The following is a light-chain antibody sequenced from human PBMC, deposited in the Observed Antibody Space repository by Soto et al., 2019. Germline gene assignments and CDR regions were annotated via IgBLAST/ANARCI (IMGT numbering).Light chain of an antibody. CDR2: LGS. Sequence: DIVMTQSPLSLPVTPGEPASISCRSSQSLLQSNGYNYLDWYLQKPGQSPQLLIYLGSNRASGVPDRFSGSGSGTDSTLTISRVEAEDVGVYYCMQPLQSWTFGQGTKVEIK. V-gene: IGKV2-28*01. CDR1: QSLLQSNGYNY. J-gene: IGKJ1*01. CDR3: MQPLQSWT.